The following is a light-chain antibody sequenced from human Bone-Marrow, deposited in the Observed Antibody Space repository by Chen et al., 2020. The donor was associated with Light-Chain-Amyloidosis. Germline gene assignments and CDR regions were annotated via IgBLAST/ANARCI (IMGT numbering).Light chain of an antibody. CDR1: NIGGRS. J-gene: IGLJ2*01. CDR3: QVWDSGSDHVV. CDR2: DDS. V-gene: IGLV3-21*02. Sequence: SYVLAQPPSVSVAPGQTARITCGGDNIGGRSVHWYHQRPGQAPVLVVYDDSDRPSGIPERFSGSNSGNTATLTITRVEDGDEADYYCQVWDSGSDHVVLGGGTKLTVL.